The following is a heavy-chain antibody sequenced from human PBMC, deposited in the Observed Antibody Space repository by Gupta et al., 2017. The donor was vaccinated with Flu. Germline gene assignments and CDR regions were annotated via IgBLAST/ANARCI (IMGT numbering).Heavy chain of an antibody. CDR1: GFMFSRYW. J-gene: IGHJ3*02. V-gene: IGHV3-74*01. Sequence: ASGFMFSRYWMHWVRQAPGKGLVWVSRISSDGSTTNYGDSVKGRFTISRDNAKNTVYLLMNSLRAEDTAVYYCARELPFDMWGQGTKVTVS. CDR3: ARELPFDM. D-gene: IGHD5-18*01. CDR2: ISSDGSTT.